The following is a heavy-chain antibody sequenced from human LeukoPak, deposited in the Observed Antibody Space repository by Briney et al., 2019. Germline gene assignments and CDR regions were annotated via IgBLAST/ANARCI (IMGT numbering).Heavy chain of an antibody. CDR2: IKQDGSEK. J-gene: IGHJ4*02. CDR1: GFTFSSYW. CDR3: ARAPIAAAGTNQDY. V-gene: IGHV3-7*01. D-gene: IGHD6-13*01. Sequence: QSGGSLRLSCAASGFTFSSYWMSWVRQAPGKGLEWVANIKQDGSEKYYVDSVKGRFTISRDNAKNSLYLQMNSLRAEDTAVYYCARAPIAAAGTNQDYWGQGTLVTVSS.